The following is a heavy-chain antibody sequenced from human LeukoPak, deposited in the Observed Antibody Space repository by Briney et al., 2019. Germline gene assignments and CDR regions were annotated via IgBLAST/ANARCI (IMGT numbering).Heavy chain of an antibody. J-gene: IGHJ4*02. D-gene: IGHD3-9*01. CDR2: ISANGGST. V-gene: IGHV3-64*01. CDR1: GFTFSAYS. Sequence: GGSLRLSCAASGFTFSAYSIHWVRQAPGKGLEYVSAISANGGSTYYANSVKGRFTISRDNSKNTLYLQMGSLRPEDMAVYYCARGAVLGAWRNFDWLPDWGQGILVTVSS. CDR3: ARGAVLGAWRNFDWLPD.